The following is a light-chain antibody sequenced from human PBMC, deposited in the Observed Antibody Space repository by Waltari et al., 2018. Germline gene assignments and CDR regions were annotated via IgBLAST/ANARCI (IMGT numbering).Light chain of an antibody. CDR1: KSVSRA. Sequence: SCRASKSVSRALAWYQQKPGQAPRLLIYGASTRATGISDRFSGSGSGTDFSLTISRLEPDDFAVYYCQHYLKLPVTFGQGTTVEI. V-gene: IGKV3-20*01. J-gene: IGKJ1*01. CDR3: QHYLKLPVT. CDR2: GAS.